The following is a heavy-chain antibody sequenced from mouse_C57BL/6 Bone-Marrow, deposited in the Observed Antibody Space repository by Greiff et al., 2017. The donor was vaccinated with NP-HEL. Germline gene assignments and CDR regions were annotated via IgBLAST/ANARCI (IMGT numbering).Heavy chain of an antibody. Sequence: VQLQQSGPELVKPGASVKISCKASGYTFTDYYMNWVKQSHGKSLEWIGDINPNNGGTSYNQKFKGKATLTVDKSSSTAYMELRSLTSEDSAVYYCARGGLRGLGPFAYWGQGTLVTVSA. CDR1: GYTFTDYY. J-gene: IGHJ3*01. D-gene: IGHD2-4*01. V-gene: IGHV1-26*01. CDR3: ARGGLRGLGPFAY. CDR2: INPNNGGT.